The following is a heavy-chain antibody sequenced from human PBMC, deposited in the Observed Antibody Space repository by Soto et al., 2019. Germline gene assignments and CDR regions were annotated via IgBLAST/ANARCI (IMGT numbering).Heavy chain of an antibody. D-gene: IGHD6-19*01. CDR1: GYTLTELS. CDR3: ARDGYSSGWFSAFDI. V-gene: IGHV1-24*01. CDR2: FDPEDGET. Sequence: ASVKVSCKVSGYTLTELSMHWVRQAPGKGLEWMGGFDPEDGETIYAQKFQGRVTVTEDTSTSTAYMELRSLRSDDTAVYYCARDGYSSGWFSAFDIWGQGTMVTVSS. J-gene: IGHJ3*02.